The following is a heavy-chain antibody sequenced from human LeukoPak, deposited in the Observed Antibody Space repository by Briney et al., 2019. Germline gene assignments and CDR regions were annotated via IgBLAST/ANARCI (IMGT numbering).Heavy chain of an antibody. Sequence: PGGSLRLSCAASGFTFSSYAMSWVRQAPGKGLEWVANIKQDGSEKYYVDSVKGRFTISRDNAKNSLYLQMNSLRAEDTAVYYCARVGSSWYNFDYWGQGTLVTVSS. CDR3: ARVGSSWYNFDY. CDR1: GFTFSSYA. D-gene: IGHD6-13*01. V-gene: IGHV3-7*01. J-gene: IGHJ4*02. CDR2: IKQDGSEK.